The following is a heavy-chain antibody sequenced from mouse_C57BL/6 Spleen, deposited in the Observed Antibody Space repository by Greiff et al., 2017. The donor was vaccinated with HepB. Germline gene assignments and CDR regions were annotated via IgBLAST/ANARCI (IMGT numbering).Heavy chain of an antibody. CDR3: ARESLLRAFAY. J-gene: IGHJ3*01. Sequence: VQLQQSGPGLVKPSQSLSLTCSVTGYSITSGYYWNWIRQFPGNKLEWMGYISYDGSNNYNPSLKNRISITRDTSKNQFFLKLNSVTTEDTATYYCARESLLRAFAYWGQGTLVTVSA. CDR1: GYSITSGYY. V-gene: IGHV3-6*01. CDR2: ISYDGSN. D-gene: IGHD1-1*01.